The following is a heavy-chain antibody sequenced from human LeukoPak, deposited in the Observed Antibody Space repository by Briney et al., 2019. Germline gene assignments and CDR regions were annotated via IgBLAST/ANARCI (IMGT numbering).Heavy chain of an antibody. D-gene: IGHD6-13*01. CDR1: GYTFTAFY. CDR3: ARGYSSSWLDY. CDR2: INPNSGGT. J-gene: IGHJ4*02. V-gene: IGHV1-2*06. Sequence: ASVKVSCKASGYTFTAFYMHWVRQAPGQGLEWMGRINPNSGGTKYAQKFQGRVTMTTDTSINTAYLELSRLRSDATAVYYCARGYSSSWLDYWGQGTLVTVSS.